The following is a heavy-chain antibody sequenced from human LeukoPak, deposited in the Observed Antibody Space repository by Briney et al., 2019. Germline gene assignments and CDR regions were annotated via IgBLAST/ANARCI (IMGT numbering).Heavy chain of an antibody. D-gene: IGHD1-7*01. Sequence: SVKVSCKASGGTFSSYAISWVRQAHGQGLEWMGGIIPIFGTANYAQKFQGRVTITTDESTSTAYMELSSLRSEDTAVYYCASDPGVTGTTNNKYYYYYMDVWGKGTTVTVSS. CDR2: IIPIFGTA. CDR1: GGTFSSYA. J-gene: IGHJ6*03. CDR3: ASDPGVTGTTNNKYYYYYMDV. V-gene: IGHV1-69*05.